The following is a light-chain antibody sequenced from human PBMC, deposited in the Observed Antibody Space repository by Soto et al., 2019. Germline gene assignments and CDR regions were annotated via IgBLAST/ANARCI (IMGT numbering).Light chain of an antibody. J-gene: IGKJ4*01. CDR2: GAS. V-gene: IGKV1-39*01. Sequence: DIQMTQSPSSLSASVGDRVTSTCRTSQSIGTDLNWYQQNPGKGPKLLIYGASNLQSGVPSRFSGSGSGTDFTLTISSLQPEDLARYYCQQSFTTPLTVGGGTKVETK. CDR1: QSIGTD. CDR3: QQSFTTPLT.